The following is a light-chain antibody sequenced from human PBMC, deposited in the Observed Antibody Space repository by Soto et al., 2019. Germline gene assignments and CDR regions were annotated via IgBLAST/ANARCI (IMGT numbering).Light chain of an antibody. CDR3: PQLYSLPLT. CDR2: AAS. V-gene: IGKV1-39*01. CDR1: QSISSY. Sequence: DIQMTQSSSSVSASVGDRVTTTCLESQSISSYLKWSQQKPEKAHKLLICAASSLQSGVPSMFRDCVSGTDLTLTNSSLQPEYFATYYCPQLYSLPLTFGGGTMVDI. J-gene: IGKJ4*01.